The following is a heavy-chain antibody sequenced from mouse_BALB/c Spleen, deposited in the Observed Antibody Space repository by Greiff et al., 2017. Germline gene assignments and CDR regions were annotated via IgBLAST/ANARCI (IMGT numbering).Heavy chain of an antibody. CDR1: GFTFSSYG. Sequence: EVQVVESGGDLVKPGGSLKLSCAASGFTFSSYGMSWVRQTPDKRLEWVATISSGGSYTYYPDSVKGRFTISRDNAKNTLYLQMSSLKSEDTAMYYCASPLYYGSSDFDYWGQGTTLTVSS. D-gene: IGHD1-1*01. CDR3: ASPLYYGSSDFDY. J-gene: IGHJ2*01. CDR2: ISSGGSYT. V-gene: IGHV5-6*01.